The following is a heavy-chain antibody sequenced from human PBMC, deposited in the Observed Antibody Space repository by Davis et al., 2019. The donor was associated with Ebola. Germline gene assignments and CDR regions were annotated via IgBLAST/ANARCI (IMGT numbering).Heavy chain of an antibody. Sequence: GESLKISCAASGSTFSNYGMHWVRQGPGKRLVWVSRIDSDGSSTTYADSVKGRFTISRDNAKNTVYLQMNSLRAEDTAVYYCARFGLNGMDVWGQGTTVTVSS. D-gene: IGHD3-10*01. V-gene: IGHV3-74*01. CDR2: IDSDGSST. CDR3: ARFGLNGMDV. J-gene: IGHJ6*02. CDR1: GSTFSNYG.